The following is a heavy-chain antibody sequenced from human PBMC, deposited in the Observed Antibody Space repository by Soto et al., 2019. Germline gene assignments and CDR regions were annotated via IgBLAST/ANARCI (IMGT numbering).Heavy chain of an antibody. V-gene: IGHV3-30-3*01. D-gene: IGHD3-22*01. CDR3: ARDKFYYYDSSGPEGGYYYYGMDV. CDR1: GFTFSSYA. J-gene: IGHJ6*02. Sequence: GSLRLSCAASGFTFSSYAMHWVRQAPGKGLEWVAVISYDGSNKYYADSVKGRFTISRDNSKNTLYLQMNSLRAEDTAVYYCARDKFYYYDSSGPEGGYYYYGMDVWGQGTTVTVSS. CDR2: ISYDGSNK.